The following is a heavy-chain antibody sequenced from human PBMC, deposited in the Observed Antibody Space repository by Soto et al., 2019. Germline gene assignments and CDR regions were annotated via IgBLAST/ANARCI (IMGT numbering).Heavy chain of an antibody. V-gene: IGHV1-69*06. D-gene: IGHD4-17*01. Sequence: QVQLVQSGAEVRKPGSSVKVSCEASGGSFNNYVISWLRQAPGQGLEWMGGIIPHYEAANYAQKFRGRLTITADKATNTAYMELNSLRPEDTAIYYCARYWNAGTLYGAFDIWGQGTTVIVS. J-gene: IGHJ3*02. CDR1: GGSFNNYV. CDR2: IIPHYEAA. CDR3: ARYWNAGTLYGAFDI.